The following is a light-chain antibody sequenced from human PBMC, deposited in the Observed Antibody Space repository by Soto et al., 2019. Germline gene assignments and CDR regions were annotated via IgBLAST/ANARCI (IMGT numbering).Light chain of an antibody. CDR3: QQRSNWPPVI. CDR2: DAS. CDR1: QSVGSS. V-gene: IGKV3-11*01. Sequence: PGERATLSCRASQSVGSSLAWYQQKPGQAPRLLIYDASNRATGIPARFSGSGSGTDFTLTISSLEPEDFAVYYCQQRSNWPPVIFGPGTKVDI. J-gene: IGKJ3*01.